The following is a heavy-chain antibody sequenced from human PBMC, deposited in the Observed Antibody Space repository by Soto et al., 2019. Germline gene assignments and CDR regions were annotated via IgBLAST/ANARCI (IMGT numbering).Heavy chain of an antibody. Sequence: QVQLVQSGAEVKKPGSSVKVSCKASGGTFSSYVISWVRQAPGQGLEWMGGIIPIFGTANYAQKFQGRVTITADESTRTAYMELSSLRSEDTAMCYCARVFPTVGWFDPWGQGTLVTVSS. CDR1: GGTFSSYV. V-gene: IGHV1-69*01. CDR2: IIPIFGTA. J-gene: IGHJ5*02. D-gene: IGHD4-4*01. CDR3: ARVFPTVGWFDP.